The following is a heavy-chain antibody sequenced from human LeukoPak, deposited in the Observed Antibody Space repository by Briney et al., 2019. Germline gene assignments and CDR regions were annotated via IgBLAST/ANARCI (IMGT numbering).Heavy chain of an antibody. V-gene: IGHV4-61*02. D-gene: IGHD3-16*01. Sequence: SQTLSLTCTVSGGSISSGSYYWSWIRQPAGKGLEWIGRIYTSGSTNYNPSLKSRFTISVDTSKNQFSLKLSSVTAADTAVYYCARDGGWGYFDYWGQGTLVTVSS. J-gene: IGHJ4*02. CDR1: GGSISSGSYY. CDR3: ARDGGWGYFDY. CDR2: IYTSGST.